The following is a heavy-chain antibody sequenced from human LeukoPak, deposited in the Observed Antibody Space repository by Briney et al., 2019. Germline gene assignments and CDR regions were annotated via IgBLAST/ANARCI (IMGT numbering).Heavy chain of an antibody. D-gene: IGHD4-17*01. CDR1: AFIFSGHW. CDR2: IKEDGSER. V-gene: IGHV3-7*01. J-gene: IGHJ4*02. Sequence: GGSLRLSCEGSAFIFSGHWMNWVRQTPGKGLEWVASIKEDGSERQYVDSVKGRFTISRDNARNTLYLQVNSLRAEDTAVYYCARDGVYGDYYFDYWGQGTLVTVSS. CDR3: ARDGVYGDYYFDY.